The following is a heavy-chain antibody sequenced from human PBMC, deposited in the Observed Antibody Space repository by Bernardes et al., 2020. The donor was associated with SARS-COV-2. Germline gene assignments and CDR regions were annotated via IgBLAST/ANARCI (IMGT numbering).Heavy chain of an antibody. CDR3: ASFLTLL. J-gene: IGHJ4*02. D-gene: IGHD2-15*01. Sequence: ASVKVSCKVSGYSLTELSMNWVRQAPGQGLEWMGGIEPEDDNLIYAQKFQGRVTMTEDASTDTAFMELTSLRSDDTAVYYCASFLTLLWGQGTQVIVSS. V-gene: IGHV1-24*01. CDR1: GYSLTELS. CDR2: IEPEDDNL.